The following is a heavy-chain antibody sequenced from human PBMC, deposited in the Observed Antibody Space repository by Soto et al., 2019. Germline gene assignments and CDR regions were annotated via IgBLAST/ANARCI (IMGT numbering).Heavy chain of an antibody. V-gene: IGHV1-69*12. Sequence: QVQLVQSGAEVKKPGSSVKVSCKASGGTFSSYAISWVRQAPGQGLEWMGGIIPIFGTANYAQKFQGRVTITADESTSTAYMELSSLRSEDTAVYYCARGVADTAMVTRYYGMDVWGQGTTVTVSS. CDR2: IIPIFGTA. CDR3: ARGVADTAMVTRYYGMDV. D-gene: IGHD5-18*01. CDR1: GGTFSSYA. J-gene: IGHJ6*02.